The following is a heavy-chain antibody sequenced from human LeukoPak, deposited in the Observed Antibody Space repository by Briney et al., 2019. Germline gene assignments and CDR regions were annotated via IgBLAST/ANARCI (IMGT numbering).Heavy chain of an antibody. CDR3: ATKILNAGYSSGWGHWYFDL. V-gene: IGHV1-24*01. D-gene: IGHD6-19*01. Sequence: ASVTVSCKVSGYTLTELSMHWLRQAPGKGLEWMGGFYPEDGETIYAQKFQGRVTMTEDTSTDTAYMELSSLRSEDTAVYCCATKILNAGYSSGWGHWYFDLWGRGTLVTVSS. CDR2: FYPEDGET. CDR1: GYTLTELS. J-gene: IGHJ2*01.